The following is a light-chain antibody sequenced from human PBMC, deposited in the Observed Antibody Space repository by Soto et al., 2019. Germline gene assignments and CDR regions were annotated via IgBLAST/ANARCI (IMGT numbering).Light chain of an antibody. CDR2: DVS. CDR1: SSDVGGYNY. V-gene: IGLV2-14*01. Sequence: QSALTQPASVSGSPGQSITISCTGTSSDVGGYNYVSWYQQHPGKAPKLMIYDVSNRPPGVSNRFSGSKSGNTASLTISGLQAEDEADYYCTSYTGSSTHVFGTGTQLTVL. J-gene: IGLJ1*01. CDR3: TSYTGSSTHV.